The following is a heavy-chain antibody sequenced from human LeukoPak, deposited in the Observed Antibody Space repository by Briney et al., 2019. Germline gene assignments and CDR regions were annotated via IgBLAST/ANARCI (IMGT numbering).Heavy chain of an antibody. CDR2: IKSKTDGGTT. Sequence: GGSLRLSCAASGFTFSNAWMNWVRQAPGKGLEWVGRIKSKTDGGTTDYAAPVKGRFTISRDDSKNTLYLQMNSLKTEDTAVYYCAKDRGWRGNYFVNWGQGTLVTVSS. D-gene: IGHD1-7*01. CDR3: AKDRGWRGNYFVN. V-gene: IGHV3-15*07. CDR1: GFTFSNAW. J-gene: IGHJ4*02.